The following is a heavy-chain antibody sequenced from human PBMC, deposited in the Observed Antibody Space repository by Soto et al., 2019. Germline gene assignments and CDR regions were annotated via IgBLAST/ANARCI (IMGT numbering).Heavy chain of an antibody. Sequence: QVQLQQWGAGLLKPSETLSLTCAVYGGSFSGYYWSWIRQPPGKGLEWIGEINHSGSTNYNPSLTSRVAISVDTAKNQCSLKLSSVTAADTAVYYCARVDYYDPMDVWGQGTTVTGSS. CDR1: GGSFSGYY. J-gene: IGHJ6*02. D-gene: IGHD3-22*01. CDR2: INHSGST. V-gene: IGHV4-34*01. CDR3: ARVDYYDPMDV.